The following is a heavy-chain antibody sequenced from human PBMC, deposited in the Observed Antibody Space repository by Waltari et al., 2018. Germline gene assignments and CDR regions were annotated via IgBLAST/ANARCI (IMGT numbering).Heavy chain of an antibody. CDR3: AKEVIAGAVRPLFYYSMDV. J-gene: IGHJ6*03. Sequence: QVQLVQSGPEVKRPGASVKVSCKASGYTLTAYYMDWVRQAPGQGLEWMGWINPNSGGTNYAQKFQGRVTLTGDTSINTAYMELSRLTPDDTAVYYCAKEVIAGAVRPLFYYSMDVWGKGTTVTVSS. CDR2: INPNSGGT. V-gene: IGHV1-2*02. D-gene: IGHD6-13*01. CDR1: GYTLTAYY.